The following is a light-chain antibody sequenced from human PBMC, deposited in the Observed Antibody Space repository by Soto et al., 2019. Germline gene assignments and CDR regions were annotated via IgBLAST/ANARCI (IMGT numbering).Light chain of an antibody. CDR3: QQRSNWPPT. CDR1: QSVSSY. CDR2: DAS. Sequence: EFLLTQSPATVSLSPGERDTLSCRASQSVSSYLDWYQKKPGQAPRLLIYDASNRATGIPARFSGSGYGTDLTITISSIENEDFEVYYCQQRSNWPPTFGQGTKVDIK. V-gene: IGKV3-11*01. J-gene: IGKJ1*01.